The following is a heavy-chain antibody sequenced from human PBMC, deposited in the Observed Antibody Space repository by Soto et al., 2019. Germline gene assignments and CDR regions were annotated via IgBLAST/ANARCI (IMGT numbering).Heavy chain of an antibody. Sequence: PGGSLRLSCAASGFTFSSYAMSWVRQAPGKGLEWIGEISHSGSTNYNPSLKSRVTISVDTSKNQFSLKLSSVTAADTAVYYCARERGVLLWFGELNWFDPWGQGTLVTVSS. CDR3: ARERGVLLWFGELNWFDP. J-gene: IGHJ5*02. CDR2: ISHSGST. V-gene: IGHV4-34*01. CDR1: GFTFSSYA. D-gene: IGHD3-10*01.